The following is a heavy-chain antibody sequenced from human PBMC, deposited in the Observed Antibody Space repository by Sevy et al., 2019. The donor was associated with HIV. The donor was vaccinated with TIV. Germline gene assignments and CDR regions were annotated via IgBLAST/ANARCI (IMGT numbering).Heavy chain of an antibody. CDR2: SSGGGENT. V-gene: IGHV3-23*01. D-gene: IGHD5-12*01. Sequence: GGSLRLSCEASGFSLRTYAMSWVRQAPGRGLEWVSTSSGGGENTYYAESVKGRFTISRDNSGKTLYLQMNSLTVEDTALYYCARDVRKWLRFVYYHYGLDGWGQGTTVTVSS. J-gene: IGHJ6*02. CDR3: ARDVRKWLRFVYYHYGLDG. CDR1: GFSLRTYA.